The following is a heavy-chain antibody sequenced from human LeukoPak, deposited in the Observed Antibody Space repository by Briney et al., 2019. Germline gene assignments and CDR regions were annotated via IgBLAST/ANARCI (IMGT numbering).Heavy chain of an antibody. J-gene: IGHJ4*02. CDR1: GYTFTGYY. D-gene: IGHD6-13*01. CDR2: ISAYNGNT. CDR3: ARDPPSAAGHY. Sequence: ASVKVSCKASGYTFTGYYMHWVRQAPGQGLEWMGWISAYNGNTNYAQKLQGRVTMTTDTSTSTAYMELRSLRSDDTAVYYCARDPPSAAGHYWGQGTLVTVSS. V-gene: IGHV1-18*04.